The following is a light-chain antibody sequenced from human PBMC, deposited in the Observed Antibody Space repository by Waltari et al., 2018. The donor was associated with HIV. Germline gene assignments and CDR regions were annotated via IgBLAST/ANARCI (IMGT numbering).Light chain of an antibody. CDR3: CSYAGAYTYV. V-gene: IGLV2-11*01. J-gene: IGLJ1*01. CDR2: EVS. CDR1: SSDLAYFDY. Sequence: QSALTPPRSVSGSHGQSVTNPCTGTSSDLAYFDYVPCYQQYQGKAPKVIIYEVSQQPSGVPDRFTASKSGITASLTISGLQDEDEADYYCCSYAGAYTYVFGTGTKVTVL.